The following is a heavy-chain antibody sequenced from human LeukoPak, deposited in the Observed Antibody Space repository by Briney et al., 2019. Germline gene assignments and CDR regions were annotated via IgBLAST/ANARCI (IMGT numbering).Heavy chain of an antibody. CDR3: ARTAMVTY. D-gene: IGHD5-18*01. V-gene: IGHV4-39*01. Sequence: SETLSLTCTVSGGSISSSSYYWGWIRQPPGKGLEWIGSIYYSGSTYYNPSLKSRVTISVDTSKNQISLKLSSVTAADTAVYYCARTAMVTYWGQGTLVTVSS. J-gene: IGHJ4*02. CDR1: GGSISSSSYY. CDR2: IYYSGST.